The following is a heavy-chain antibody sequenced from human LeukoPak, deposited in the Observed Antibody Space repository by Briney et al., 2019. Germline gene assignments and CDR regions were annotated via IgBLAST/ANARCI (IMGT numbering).Heavy chain of an antibody. CDR2: IYYSGST. J-gene: IGHJ4*02. Sequence: SETLSLTCTVSGGSISSSSYYWGWIRQPPGKGLEWIGSIYYSGSTYYNPSLKSRVTISVDRSKNQFSLKLSSVTAADTAVYYCARHYCSSTSCSFDYWGQGTLVTVSS. D-gene: IGHD2-2*01. CDR3: ARHYCSSTSCSFDY. CDR1: GGSISSSSYY. V-gene: IGHV4-39*01.